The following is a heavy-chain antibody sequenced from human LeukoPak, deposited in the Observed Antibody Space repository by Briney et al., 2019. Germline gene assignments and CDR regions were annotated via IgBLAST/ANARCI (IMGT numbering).Heavy chain of an antibody. Sequence: PGGTLMNSCAATGFSFDNAWMTLVRQDPGKGLEWVGRIKSQIDGGTTDYAAPVKGRFTISRDDSRNTLFLQMNSLKSEDTAVYYCTTSTMTHDAFDIWGQGTMVTVSS. J-gene: IGHJ3*02. D-gene: IGHD4-17*01. CDR1: GFSFDNAW. CDR3: TTSTMTHDAFDI. V-gene: IGHV3-15*01. CDR2: IKSQIDGGTT.